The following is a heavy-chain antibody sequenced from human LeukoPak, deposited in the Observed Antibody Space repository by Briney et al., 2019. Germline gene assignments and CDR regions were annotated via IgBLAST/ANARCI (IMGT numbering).Heavy chain of an antibody. CDR2: ISAYNGNT. V-gene: IGHV1-18*01. CDR1: GYTLTELS. CDR3: ARPMITMVRGVSFTYYFDY. J-gene: IGHJ4*02. D-gene: IGHD3-10*01. Sequence: ASVKVSCKVSGYTLTELSMHWVRQAPGQGLEWMGWISAYNGNTNYAQNLQGRVTMTTDTSTSTAYMELRSLRSDDTAVYYCARPMITMVRGVSFTYYFDYWGQGTLVTVSS.